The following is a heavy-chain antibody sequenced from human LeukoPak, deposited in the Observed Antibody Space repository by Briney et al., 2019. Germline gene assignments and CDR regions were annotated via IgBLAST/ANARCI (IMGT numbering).Heavy chain of an antibody. D-gene: IGHD4-17*01. CDR3: ATFTVTTSDFDY. V-gene: IGHV3-30*02. CDR1: GFTFSSYG. J-gene: IGHJ4*02. Sequence: PGGSLRLSCAASGFTFSSYGMHWVRQAPGKGLEWVAFIRYDGSNKYYADSVKGRFTISRDNSKNTLYLQMNSLRAEDTAVYYCATFTVTTSDFDYWGQGTLVTVSS. CDR2: IRYDGSNK.